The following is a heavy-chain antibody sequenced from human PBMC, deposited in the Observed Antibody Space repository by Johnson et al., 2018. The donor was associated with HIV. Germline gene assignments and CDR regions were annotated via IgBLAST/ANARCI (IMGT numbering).Heavy chain of an antibody. CDR2: IYSGGST. D-gene: IGHD6-13*01. Sequence: VESGGGVVQPGRSLRLSCVVSGFTFRSYWMTWVRQAPGKGLEWVSVIYSGGSTYYADSVKGRFTISRDNSKNTLYLQMNSLRAEDTAVYYCARGKGAAAAEAFDIWGQGTMVTVSS. CDR1: GFTFRSYW. J-gene: IGHJ3*02. CDR3: ARGKGAAAAEAFDI. V-gene: IGHV3-66*01.